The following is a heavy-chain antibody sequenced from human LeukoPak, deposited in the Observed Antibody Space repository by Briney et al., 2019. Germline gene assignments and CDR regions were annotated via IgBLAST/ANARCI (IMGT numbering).Heavy chain of an antibody. J-gene: IGHJ4*02. Sequence: SETLSLTCAVYGGSFSGYYWSWIRQPPGKGLEWIGEINHSGSTNYNPSLKSRVAISVDTSKNQFSLKLSSVTAADTAVYYCARRGIAAAGRNFDYWGQGTLVTVPS. CDR3: ARRGIAAAGRNFDY. CDR1: GGSFSGYY. CDR2: INHSGST. V-gene: IGHV4-34*01. D-gene: IGHD6-13*01.